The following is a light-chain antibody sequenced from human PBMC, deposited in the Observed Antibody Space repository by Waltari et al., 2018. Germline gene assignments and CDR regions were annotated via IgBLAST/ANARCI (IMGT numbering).Light chain of an antibody. V-gene: IGLV7-46*01. CDR1: TVAVTSGHS. J-gene: IGLJ3*02. CDR3: LLQYSGPWV. Sequence: QAVVTQEPTLTVSPGGPVTLPCGSSTVAVTSGHSPYWFQQKPGQAPRTLTYDTSNKPPWTPARFSGSLLGGKAALTLSGAQPEDEAEYYCLLQYSGPWVFGGGTKLTVL. CDR2: DTS.